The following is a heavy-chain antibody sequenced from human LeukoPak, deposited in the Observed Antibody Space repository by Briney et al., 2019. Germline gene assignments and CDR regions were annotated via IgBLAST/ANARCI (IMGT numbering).Heavy chain of an antibody. J-gene: IGHJ4*02. Sequence: PSETLSLTCTVSGGSISSGGYYWSWIRQHPGKGLEWIGYIYYSGSTYYNPSLKSRVTISVDTSKNQFSLKLSSVTAADTALYYCARLIDDYYDSSGYLDYWGQGTLVTVSS. V-gene: IGHV4-31*03. CDR2: IYYSGST. CDR1: GGSISSGGYY. D-gene: IGHD3-22*01. CDR3: ARLIDDYYDSSGYLDY.